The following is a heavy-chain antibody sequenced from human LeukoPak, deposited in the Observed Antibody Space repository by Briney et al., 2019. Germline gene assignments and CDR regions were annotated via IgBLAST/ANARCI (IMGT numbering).Heavy chain of an antibody. CDR2: IYYSGST. Sequence: PSETLSLTCTVSGGSISSGGYYWSWIRQHPGKGLEWIGYIYYSGSTYYNPPLKSRVTISVDTSKNQFSLKLSSVTAADTAVYYCARERGTPAAAVDYWGQGTLVTVSS. CDR3: ARERGTPAAAVDY. V-gene: IGHV4-31*03. J-gene: IGHJ4*02. CDR1: GGSISSGGYY. D-gene: IGHD6-13*01.